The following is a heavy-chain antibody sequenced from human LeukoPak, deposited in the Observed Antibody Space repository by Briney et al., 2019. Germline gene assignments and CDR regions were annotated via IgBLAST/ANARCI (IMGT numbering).Heavy chain of an antibody. CDR3: ASPIGYSSGWYVVY. Sequence: GSLRLSCAASGFTFSSYSMNWVRQAPGKGLEWVSSISSSSSYIYYADSVKGRFTISRDNAKNSLYLQMNSQRAEDTAVYYCASPIGYSSGWYVVYWGQGTLVTVSS. D-gene: IGHD6-19*01. CDR2: ISSSSSYI. CDR1: GFTFSSYS. V-gene: IGHV3-21*01. J-gene: IGHJ4*02.